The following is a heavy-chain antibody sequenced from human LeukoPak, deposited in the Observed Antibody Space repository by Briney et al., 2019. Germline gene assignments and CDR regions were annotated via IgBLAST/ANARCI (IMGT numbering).Heavy chain of an antibody. J-gene: IGHJ4*02. CDR3: AKAIAAAGGLDY. V-gene: IGHV3-23*01. CDR2: ISGSGGST. Sequence: GGSLRLSCAASGFTFSSYAMSSVRQAPGKGLEWVSAISGSGGSTYYADSVKGRFTISRDNSKNTLYLQMNSLRAEDTAVYYCAKAIAAAGGLDYWGQGTLVTVSS. CDR1: GFTFSSYA. D-gene: IGHD6-13*01.